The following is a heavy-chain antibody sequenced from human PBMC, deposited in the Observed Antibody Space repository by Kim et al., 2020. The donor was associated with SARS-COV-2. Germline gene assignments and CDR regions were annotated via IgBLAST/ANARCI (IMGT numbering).Heavy chain of an antibody. CDR3: ARVNNHYYDSSGQIDY. J-gene: IGHJ4*02. Sequence: SETLSLTCTVSGGSISSYYWSWIRQPPGKGLEWIGYIYYSGSTNYNPSLKSRVTISVDTSKHQFSLKLSSVTAADTAVYYCARVNNHYYDSSGQIDYWGQGTLVTVSS. V-gene: IGHV4-59*01. CDR1: GGSISSYY. CDR2: IYYSGST. D-gene: IGHD3-22*01.